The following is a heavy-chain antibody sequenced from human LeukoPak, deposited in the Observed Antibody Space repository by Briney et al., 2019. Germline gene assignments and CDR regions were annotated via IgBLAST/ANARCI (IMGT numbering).Heavy chain of an antibody. J-gene: IGHJ4*02. CDR2: ICHSGSA. CDR1: GCSLSRVGYY. CDR3: ARGGDYGDYFVY. D-gene: IGHD4-17*01. V-gene: IGHV4-31*01. Sequence: SETLSLTCSVFGCSLSRVGYYWNWIRQQPGQGLEWLGYICHSGSARYNPSFTSPLNMSVDMSRHQFSLNLSSVTAADTAVYYCARGGDYGDYFVYWGQGTLVSASS.